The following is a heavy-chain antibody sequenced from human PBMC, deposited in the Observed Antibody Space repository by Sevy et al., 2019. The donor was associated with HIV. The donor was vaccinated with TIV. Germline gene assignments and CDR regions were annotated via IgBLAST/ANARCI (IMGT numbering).Heavy chain of an antibody. V-gene: IGHV3-7*03. CDR1: GFTFSRFW. Sequence: GGSLRLSCAASGFTFSRFWMSWVRQAPGKGLEWVANINQDGSERYYVDSLKGRFTISRDNAKNSLYLQMNSLRGEDTAVFFCAGGGVLEWPLGPFDYWGQGTLVTVSS. J-gene: IGHJ4*02. CDR2: INQDGSER. CDR3: AGGGVLEWPLGPFDY. D-gene: IGHD3-3*01.